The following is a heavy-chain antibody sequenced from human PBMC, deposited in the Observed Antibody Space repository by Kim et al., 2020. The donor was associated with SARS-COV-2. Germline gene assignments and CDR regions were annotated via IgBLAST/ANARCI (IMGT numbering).Heavy chain of an antibody. J-gene: IGHJ3*02. CDR3: VKPQINSRRAPFDI. Sequence: GGSLRLSCSASGFTFSSYAMHWVRQAPGKGLEYVSAISSNGGSTYYADSVKGRFTISRDNSKNTLYLQMSSLRAEDTAVYYCVKPQINSRRAPFDIWGQGTMVTVSS. CDR2: ISSNGGST. CDR1: GFTFSSYA. V-gene: IGHV3-64D*09.